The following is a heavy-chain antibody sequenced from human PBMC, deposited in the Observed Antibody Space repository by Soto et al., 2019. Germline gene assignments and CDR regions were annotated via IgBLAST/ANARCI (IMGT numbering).Heavy chain of an antibody. D-gene: IGHD3-9*01. V-gene: IGHV4-34*01. J-gene: IGHJ4*02. CDR3: ARGMVLRYFDWLIKKRYYFDY. Sequence: SETLSLTCAVYGGSFSGYYWSWIRQPPGKGLEWIGEINHSGSTNYNPSLKSRVTISVDTSKNQFSLKLSSVTAADTAVYYCARGMVLRYFDWLIKKRYYFDYWGREPWSPSPQ. CDR1: GGSFSGYY. CDR2: INHSGST.